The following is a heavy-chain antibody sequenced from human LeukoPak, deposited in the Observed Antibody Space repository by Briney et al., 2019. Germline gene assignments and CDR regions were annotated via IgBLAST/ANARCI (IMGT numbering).Heavy chain of an antibody. CDR3: AKVPQPIAVAYFDC. CDR1: GFTFSSYG. Sequence: GGTLRLSCAASGFTFSSYGMSWVRQAPGKGLEWVSAISGSGGSTYYADSVKGRFTISRDNSKNTLYLQMNSLRAGDTAVYYCAKVPQPIAVAYFDCWGQGTLVTVSS. D-gene: IGHD6-19*01. J-gene: IGHJ4*02. V-gene: IGHV3-23*01. CDR2: ISGSGGST.